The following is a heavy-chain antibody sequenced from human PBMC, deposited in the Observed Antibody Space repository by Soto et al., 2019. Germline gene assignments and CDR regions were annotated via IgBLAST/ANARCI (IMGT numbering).Heavy chain of an antibody. CDR3: ARAASIAASEAYKWFDP. D-gene: IGHD6-6*01. CDR2: INPNSGGT. J-gene: IGHJ5*02. CDR1: GYTFTGYY. V-gene: IGHV1-2*04. Sequence: ASVKVSCKASGYTFTGYYMHWVRQAPGQGLEWMGWINPNSGGTNYAQKFQGWVTMTRDTSISTAYMELSRLRSDDTAVYYCARAASIAASEAYKWFDPWGQGTLVTVSS.